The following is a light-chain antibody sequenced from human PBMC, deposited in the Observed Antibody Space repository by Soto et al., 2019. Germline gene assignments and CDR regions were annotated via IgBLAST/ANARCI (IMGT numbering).Light chain of an antibody. CDR2: DVS. J-gene: IGLJ2*01. CDR3: CSYVGRRVV. Sequence: QSALTQPRSVSGSPGQSVTISCTGTSSDVGGYNYVSWYQQHPGKAPKLMIYDVSKRPSGVPDRFSGSKSGNTASLTISGLQAEDEADYYCCSYVGRRVVFGGGTKLTVL. CDR1: SSDVGGYNY. V-gene: IGLV2-11*01.